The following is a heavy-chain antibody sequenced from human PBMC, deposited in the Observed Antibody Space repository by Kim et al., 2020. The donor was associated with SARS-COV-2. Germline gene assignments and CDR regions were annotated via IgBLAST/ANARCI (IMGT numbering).Heavy chain of an antibody. CDR2: INHSGST. D-gene: IGHD6-13*01. J-gene: IGHJ6*02. CDR3: ARGRGIAAAGTLLYYYYYGRDV. CDR1: GGSFSGYY. V-gene: IGHV4-34*01. Sequence: SETLSLTCAVYGGSFSGYYWSWIRQPPGKGLEWIGEINHSGSTNYNPSLKSRVTISVDTSKNQFSLKLSSVTAADTAVYYCARGRGIAAAGTLLYYYYYGRDVWGQGTTVTVS.